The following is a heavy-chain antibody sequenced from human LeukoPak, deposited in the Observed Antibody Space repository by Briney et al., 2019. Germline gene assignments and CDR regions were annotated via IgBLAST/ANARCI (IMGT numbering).Heavy chain of an antibody. J-gene: IGHJ3*02. CDR2: ISYDGSNK. Sequence: GRSLRLSCAASGFTFSSYAMHWARQAPGKGLEWVAVISYDGSNKYYADSVKGRFTISRDNSKNTLYLQMNSLRAEDTAVYYCAKDQDAFDIWGQGTMVTVSS. V-gene: IGHV3-30*04. CDR1: GFTFSSYA. CDR3: AKDQDAFDI.